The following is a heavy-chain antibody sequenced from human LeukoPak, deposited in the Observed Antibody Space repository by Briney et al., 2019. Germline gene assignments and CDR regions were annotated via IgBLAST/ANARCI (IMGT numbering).Heavy chain of an antibody. Sequence: GASVKVSCKASGYKFTGYYMHWVRQAPGQGLEWMGWINPNSGDSHHAQKFQGRVTMTRDTSISTAYMELSRLRSDDTAVYYCAREIGEILVFDYWGQGTLVTVSS. D-gene: IGHD2-21*01. V-gene: IGHV1-2*02. J-gene: IGHJ4*02. CDR1: GYKFTGYY. CDR2: INPNSGDS. CDR3: AREIGEILVFDY.